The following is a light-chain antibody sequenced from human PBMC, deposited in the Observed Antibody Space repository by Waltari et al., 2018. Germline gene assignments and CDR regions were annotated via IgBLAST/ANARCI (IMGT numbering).Light chain of an antibody. CDR2: RAS. CDR1: QSVTTN. CDR3: HQYNNWPPNT. J-gene: IGKJ2*01. V-gene: IGKV3-15*01. Sequence: ETLMTQSPATLSVSPGERVTLSCRASQSVTTNLAWYQQKPGQAPRLLIYRASTRVTGVPARFSGSGSGTEFTLTINALQSEDFAVYYCHQYNNWPPNTFGQGTLLEI.